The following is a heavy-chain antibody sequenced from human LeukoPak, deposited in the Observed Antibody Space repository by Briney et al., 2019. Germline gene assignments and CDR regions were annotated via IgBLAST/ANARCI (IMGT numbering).Heavy chain of an antibody. CDR3: ASGFYDSSGYFGHYFDY. Sequence: SETLSLTCTVSAYSISSGYYWGWIRQPPGKGLEWIGSIYHSGSTYYSPSLKSRVTISVDTSKNQFSLMLSSVTAADTAVFYCASGFYDSSGYFGHYFDYWGQGTLVTVSS. V-gene: IGHV4-38-2*02. D-gene: IGHD3-22*01. J-gene: IGHJ4*02. CDR1: AYSISSGYY. CDR2: IYHSGST.